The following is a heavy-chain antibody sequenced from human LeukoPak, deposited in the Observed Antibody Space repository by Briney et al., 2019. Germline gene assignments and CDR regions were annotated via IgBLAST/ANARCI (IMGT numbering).Heavy chain of an antibody. Sequence: ASVKVSCKASGYTFTGYYKHWVRQAPGQGLEWMGWINPNSGATKYAQQFQGRVTMTRDTSISTAYMELSRLKSDDTAVYYCAVTLRFLEWFFEYWGQGTLVTVSS. CDR2: INPNSGAT. V-gene: IGHV1-2*02. CDR3: AVTLRFLEWFFEY. J-gene: IGHJ4*02. D-gene: IGHD3-3*01. CDR1: GYTFTGYY.